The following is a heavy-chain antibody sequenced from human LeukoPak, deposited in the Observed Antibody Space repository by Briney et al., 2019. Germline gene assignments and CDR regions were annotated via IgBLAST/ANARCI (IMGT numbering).Heavy chain of an antibody. CDR3: ARDPLAPSVAAGTPASYFQH. CDR2: IIPIFGTA. J-gene: IGHJ1*01. D-gene: IGHD6-13*01. CDR1: GGTFSSYV. Sequence: GASVKVSCKASGGTFSSYVISWVRQAPGQGLEWMGGIIPIFGTANYAQKFQGRVTITTDESTSTAYMELSSLRSEDTAVYYCARDPLAPSVAAGTPASYFQHWGQGTLVTVSS. V-gene: IGHV1-69*05.